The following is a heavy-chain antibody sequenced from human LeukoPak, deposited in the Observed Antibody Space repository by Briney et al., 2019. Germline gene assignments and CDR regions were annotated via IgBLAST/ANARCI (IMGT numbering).Heavy chain of an antibody. CDR3: ASYSSSWYWFDP. D-gene: IGHD6-13*01. V-gene: IGHV4-31*03. Sequence: SETLSLTCTVSGGSISSGGYYWSWIRQHPGEGLEWIGYIYYSGSTYYNPSLKSRVTISVDTSKNQFSLKLSSVTAADTAVYYCASYSSSWYWFDPWGQGTLVTVSS. CDR1: GGSISSGGYY. CDR2: IYYSGST. J-gene: IGHJ5*02.